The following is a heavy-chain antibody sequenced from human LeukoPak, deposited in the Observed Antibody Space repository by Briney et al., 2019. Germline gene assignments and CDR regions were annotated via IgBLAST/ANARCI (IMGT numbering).Heavy chain of an antibody. V-gene: IGHV1-69*13. CDR1: GGTFSSYA. CDR3: ARLCSIRWCLHDWFDP. J-gene: IGHJ5*02. Sequence: SVKVSCKASGGTFSSYAISWVRQAPGQGLEWMGGIIPIFGTANYAQKFQGRVTITADGSTSTAYMELSSLRSEDTAVYYCARLCSIRWCLHDWFDPWGQGTLVTVSS. CDR2: IIPIFGTA. D-gene: IGHD2-21*01.